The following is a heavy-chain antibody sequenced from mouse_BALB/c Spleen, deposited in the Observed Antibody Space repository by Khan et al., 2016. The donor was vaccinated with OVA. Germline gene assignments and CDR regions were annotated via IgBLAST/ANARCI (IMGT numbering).Heavy chain of an antibody. CDR2: IDPFSGDT. D-gene: IGHD2-2*01. J-gene: IGHJ3*01. V-gene: IGHV1S135*01. CDR3: TRHGYVAWFTY. CDR1: GYSFTSYY. Sequence: EVELKQSGPELMKPGVSVKISCKASGYSFTSYYIHWVIQSHGKSLEWIGYIDPFSGDTTYNQKFKGRATLTVDKSSSTAYIHLSNLTSEDSAVYYCTRHGYVAWFTYWGQGTLVTVSA.